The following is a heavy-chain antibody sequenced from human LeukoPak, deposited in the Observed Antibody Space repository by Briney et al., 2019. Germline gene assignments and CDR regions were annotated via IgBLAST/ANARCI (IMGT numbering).Heavy chain of an antibody. Sequence: SETLSLTCTVSGDSISGYYWSWIRQPPGEGLEWIGYIYTSGSTNYNPSPKGRVTMSVDTSKNQFSLKLSPVTAADTAVYHCARKYCSSVRCYDYFDYWGQGTLVTVSS. CDR3: ARKYCSSVRCYDYFDY. CDR2: IYTSGST. D-gene: IGHD2-2*01. J-gene: IGHJ4*02. V-gene: IGHV4-4*08. CDR1: GDSISGYY.